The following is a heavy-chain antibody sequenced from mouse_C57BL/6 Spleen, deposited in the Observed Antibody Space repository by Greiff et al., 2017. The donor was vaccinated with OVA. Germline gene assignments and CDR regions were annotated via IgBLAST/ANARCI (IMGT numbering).Heavy chain of an antibody. CDR2: IRSKSNNYAT. D-gene: IGHD2-5*01. J-gene: IGHJ4*01. CDR3: VRQDYSNYRAMDY. V-gene: IGHV10-1*01. CDR1: GFSFNTYA. Sequence: EVMLVESGGGLVQPKGSLKLSCAASGFSFNTYAMNWVRQAPGKGLEWVARIRSKSNNYATYYADSVKDRFTISRDDSESMLYLQMNNLKTEDTAMYYCVRQDYSNYRAMDYWGQGTSVTVSS.